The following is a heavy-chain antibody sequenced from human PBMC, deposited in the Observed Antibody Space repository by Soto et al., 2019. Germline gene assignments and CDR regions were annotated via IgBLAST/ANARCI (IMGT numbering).Heavy chain of an antibody. Sequence: EVQVVESGGGLVQPGGSLRLSCAASGFTVSNNYMTWVRQAPGKGLEWVSLIYSRGGTDYADSVKGRFTISRDNSKSMVYLQMNRLRGEDTAVYYCARGGSGSQTVGYWGQGARVTGSS. CDR3: ARGGSGSQTVGY. CDR2: IYSRGGT. D-gene: IGHD1-26*01. V-gene: IGHV3-66*01. CDR1: GFTVSNNY. J-gene: IGHJ4*02.